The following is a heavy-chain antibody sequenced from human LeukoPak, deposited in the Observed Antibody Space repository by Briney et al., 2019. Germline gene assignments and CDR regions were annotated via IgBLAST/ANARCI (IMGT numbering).Heavy chain of an antibody. J-gene: IGHJ6*04. CDR2: ISSSSSYI. CDR1: GFTFSSYS. CDR3: ARDKNLWFGELSDPFYYYGMDV. D-gene: IGHD3-10*01. V-gene: IGHV3-21*01. Sequence: GGSLRLSCAASGFTFSSYSMNWVRQAPGKGLEWVSSISSSSSYIYYVDSVKGRFTISRDNAKNSLYLQMNSLRAEDTAVYYCARDKNLWFGELSDPFYYYGMDVWGKGTTVTVSS.